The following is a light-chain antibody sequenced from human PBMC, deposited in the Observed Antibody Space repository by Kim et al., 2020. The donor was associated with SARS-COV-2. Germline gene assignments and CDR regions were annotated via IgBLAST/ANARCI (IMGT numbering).Light chain of an antibody. Sequence: SYELTQPLSVSVALGQTARITCGGNNIGSKNVHWYQQKPGQAPVLVIYWDSNRPSGIPERFSGSNSGNTATLTISRAQAGDEADYYCQVWDSSTGGVFDG. CDR2: WDS. CDR3: QVWDSSTGGV. CDR1: NIGSKN. J-gene: IGLJ2*01. V-gene: IGLV3-9*01.